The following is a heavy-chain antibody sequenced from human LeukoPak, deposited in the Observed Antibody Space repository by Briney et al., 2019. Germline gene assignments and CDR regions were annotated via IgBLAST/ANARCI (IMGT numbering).Heavy chain of an antibody. CDR1: GYTFTSYD. V-gene: IGHV1-8*01. CDR3: AKMNYISQSGYPMD. CDR2: MNPSTGNT. Sequence: ASVKVSCKASGYTFTSYDINWVRQATGQGLEWMGWMNPSTGNTGHAQKFQGRVTMTRDTSISTAYMELSSLRSENTAVYYCAKMNYISQSGYPMDWGQGTLVTVSS. D-gene: IGHD3-3*01. J-gene: IGHJ4*02.